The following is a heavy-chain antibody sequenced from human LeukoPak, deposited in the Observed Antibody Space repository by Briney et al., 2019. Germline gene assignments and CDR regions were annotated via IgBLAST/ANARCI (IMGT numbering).Heavy chain of an antibody. V-gene: IGHV4-59*01. CDR2: IYYSGST. CDR3: ARAYGSGSYYLGYYFDY. Sequence: SETLSLTCTVSGGSISSYYWSWIRQPPGKGLEWIGYIYYSGSTNYNPSLKSRVTISVDTSKNQFSLKLSSVTAADTAVYYCARAYGSGSYYLGYYFDYWGQGTLVTVSS. D-gene: IGHD3-10*01. J-gene: IGHJ4*02. CDR1: GGSISSYY.